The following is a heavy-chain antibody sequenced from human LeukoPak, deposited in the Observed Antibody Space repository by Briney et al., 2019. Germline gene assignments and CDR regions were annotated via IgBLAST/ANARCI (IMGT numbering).Heavy chain of an antibody. J-gene: IGHJ4*01. D-gene: IGHD6-13*01. V-gene: IGHV1-2*02. CDR2: INPKSGGT. Sequence: ASVKVSCEASGYTFTEYYMHWVRQAPGQGVEWMGWINPKSGGTNYAQNFQGRVTMTRDTSISTAYMELSGLRSDDRAVYYCVRDAIAAAGTGGWGQGTLVTVSS. CDR3: VRDAIAAAGTGG. CDR1: GYTFTEYY.